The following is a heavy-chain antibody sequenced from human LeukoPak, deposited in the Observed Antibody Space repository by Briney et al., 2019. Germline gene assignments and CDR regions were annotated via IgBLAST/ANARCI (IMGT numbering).Heavy chain of an antibody. V-gene: IGHV4-4*07. CDR3: ASAGVVVPAAEEYSSSDYYYGMDV. D-gene: IGHD2-2*01. CDR1: GGSISSYY. J-gene: IGHJ6*02. Sequence: SETLSLTCTVSGGSISSYYWSWIRQPAGKGLEWIGRIYTSGSTNYNPSLKSRVTMSVDTSKNQFSLKLSYVTAADTAVYYCASAGVVVPAAEEYSSSDYYYGMDVWGQGTTVTVSS. CDR2: IYTSGST.